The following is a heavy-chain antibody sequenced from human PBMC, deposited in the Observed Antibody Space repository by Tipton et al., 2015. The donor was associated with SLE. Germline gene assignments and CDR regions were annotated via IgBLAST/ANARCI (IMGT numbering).Heavy chain of an antibody. Sequence: GLVKPSQTLSLTCAVYGESFNGYFWTWIRQPPGKGLEWIAEIIHSGVTNYNPSLRSRVTISVDMSKNQVSLTLSSVTAADTAVYYCARVAPTEVFDYWGQATLVTVSS. D-gene: IGHD1-1*01. CDR3: ARVAPTEVFDY. CDR1: GESFNGYF. CDR2: IIHSGVT. V-gene: IGHV4-34*12. J-gene: IGHJ4*02.